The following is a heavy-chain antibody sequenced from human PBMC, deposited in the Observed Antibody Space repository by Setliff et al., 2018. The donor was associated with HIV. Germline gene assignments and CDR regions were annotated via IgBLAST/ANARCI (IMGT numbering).Heavy chain of an antibody. CDR2: IYSSGST. Sequence: ASETLSLTCTVSGGSISSYYWSWIRQPPGKGLEWLGHIYSSGSTNYNPSLKSRVTISVDTSRNQFSLNLSSVTAADTAVYYCARFPLLHKNAFDIWGQGTMVTVSS. CDR3: ARFPLLHKNAFDI. CDR1: GGSISSYY. D-gene: IGHD2-15*01. J-gene: IGHJ3*02. V-gene: IGHV4-59*01.